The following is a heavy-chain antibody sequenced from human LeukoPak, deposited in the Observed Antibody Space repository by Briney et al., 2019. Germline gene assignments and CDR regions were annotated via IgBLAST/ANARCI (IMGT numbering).Heavy chain of an antibody. CDR1: GFTFSSYG. Sequence: GGSLRLSCAASGFTFSSYGMHWVRQAPGKGLEWVAVIWYDGSNKYYADSVKGRFTISRDNSKNTLYLQMNSLRAEDTAVYYCARAKWRGSGSYPGDAFDIWGQGTMVTVSS. D-gene: IGHD3-10*01. V-gene: IGHV3-33*01. J-gene: IGHJ3*02. CDR2: IWYDGSNK. CDR3: ARAKWRGSGSYPGDAFDI.